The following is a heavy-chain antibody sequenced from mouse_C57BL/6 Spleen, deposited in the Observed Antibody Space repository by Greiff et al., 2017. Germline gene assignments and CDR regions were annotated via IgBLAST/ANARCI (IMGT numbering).Heavy chain of an antibody. CDR2: IDPSDSYT. J-gene: IGHJ4*01. D-gene: IGHD2-4*01. V-gene: IGHV1-69*01. Sequence: VQLQQPGAELVMPGASVKLSCKASGYTFTSYWMHWVKQRPGQGLEWIGEIDPSDSYTNYNQKFKGKSTLTVDKSSSPAYMQLSSLTSENSAVYDCSGSYHYDYSLLAMDYWGQGTSVTVSS. CDR1: GYTFTSYW. CDR3: SGSYHYDYSLLAMDY.